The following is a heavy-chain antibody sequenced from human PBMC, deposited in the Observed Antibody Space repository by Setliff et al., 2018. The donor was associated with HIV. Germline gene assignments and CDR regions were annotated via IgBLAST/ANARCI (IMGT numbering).Heavy chain of an antibody. V-gene: IGHV1-69*06. D-gene: IGHD4-17*01. J-gene: IGHJ5*02. Sequence: ASVKVSCKASGGAFTNYAFSWVRQAPGQGLEWRGRIVPVYGTTDYAPQFQGRVTMTADKSRSTVYVDLNNLRSDDTATYYCAPDFGDNWFDPWGQGTLVTVSS. CDR3: APDFGDNWFDP. CDR2: IVPVYGTT. CDR1: GGAFTNYA.